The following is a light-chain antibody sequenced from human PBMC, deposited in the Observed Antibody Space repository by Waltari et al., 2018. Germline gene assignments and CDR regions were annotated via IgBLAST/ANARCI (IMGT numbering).Light chain of an antibody. J-gene: IGKJ2*01. CDR1: QSVLNTANSKNS. Sequence: ETVMNQYPEFVTKSLSESATINYKSSQSVLNTANSKNSLAWYHQKPGQPPKLLVYRASTRESGVPDRFSGSGSGTDFTLTISSLQTEDVGVYYCQQYYDSPHTFGQGTKLEIK. V-gene: IGKV4-1*01. CDR2: RAS. CDR3: QQYYDSPHT.